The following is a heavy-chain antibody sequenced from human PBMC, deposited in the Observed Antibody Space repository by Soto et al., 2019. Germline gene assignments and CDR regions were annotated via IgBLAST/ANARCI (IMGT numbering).Heavy chain of an antibody. CDR2: IYYSGST. D-gene: IGHD2-8*02. J-gene: IGHJ4*02. CDR3: ARDKITGLIDY. V-gene: IGHV4-61*01. Sequence: SETLSLTCTVSGGSVSSGSYYWSWIRQPPGKGLEWIGYIYYSGSTNYNPSLKSRVTISVDTSKNQFSLKLSSVTAADTAVYYCARDKITGLIDYWGQGILVTVSS. CDR1: GGSVSSGSYY.